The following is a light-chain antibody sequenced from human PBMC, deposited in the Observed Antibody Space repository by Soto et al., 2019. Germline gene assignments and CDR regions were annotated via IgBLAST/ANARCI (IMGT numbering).Light chain of an antibody. CDR1: SSDVGDYNY. V-gene: IGLV2-14*01. J-gene: IGLJ2*01. CDR3: SSYRSRTTLV. CDR2: EVS. Sequence: QSALTQPASVSGSPGQSITISCTGTSSDVGDYNYVSWYQQHPGKAPKLIIYEVSYRPSGVSNRFSGSKSGKTASLTISGLEAEDEAHYYCSSYRSRTTLVLGGGTKLTVL.